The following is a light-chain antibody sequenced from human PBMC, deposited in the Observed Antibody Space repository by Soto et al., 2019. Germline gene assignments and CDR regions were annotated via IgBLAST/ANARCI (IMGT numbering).Light chain of an antibody. V-gene: IGKV1-17*01. J-gene: IGKJ1*01. CDR3: LQHETYPWT. CDR1: QGIRSD. CDR2: AAG. Sequence: DIQMTQSPSSLSASVGDRVTITCRASQGIRSDLGWFQQKPGKAPKRLIYAAGTLESGVPSRFGGSGSGAEFTLTISSMHPEDFATYYCLQHETYPWTFGQGTKVEIK.